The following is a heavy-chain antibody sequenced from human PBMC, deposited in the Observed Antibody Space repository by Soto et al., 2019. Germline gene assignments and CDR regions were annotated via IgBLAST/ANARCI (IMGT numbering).Heavy chain of an antibody. D-gene: IGHD1-26*01. V-gene: IGHV3-21*01. Sequence: GGSLRLSCAASGFTFSSYSMNLVRQAPGKGLEWVSSISSSSSYIYYADSVKGRFTISRDNAKNSLYLQMNSLRAEDTAVYYCARDDGTYAFDIWGQGTMVTVSS. J-gene: IGHJ3*02. CDR1: GFTFSSYS. CDR2: ISSSSSYI. CDR3: ARDDGTYAFDI.